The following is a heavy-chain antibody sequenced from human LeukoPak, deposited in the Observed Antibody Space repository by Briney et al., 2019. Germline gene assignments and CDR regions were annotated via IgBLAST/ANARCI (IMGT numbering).Heavy chain of an antibody. J-gene: IGHJ4*02. Sequence: GRSLRLSCAASGFTFSSYGMHWVRQAPGKGLEWVAVISYDGSNKYYADSVKGRFTISRDNSKNTLYLQMNSLRAEDTAVYYCAKDGTAMVTGGLDYWGQGTLVTVSS. V-gene: IGHV3-30*18. CDR1: GFTFSSYG. D-gene: IGHD5-18*01. CDR3: AKDGTAMVTGGLDY. CDR2: ISYDGSNK.